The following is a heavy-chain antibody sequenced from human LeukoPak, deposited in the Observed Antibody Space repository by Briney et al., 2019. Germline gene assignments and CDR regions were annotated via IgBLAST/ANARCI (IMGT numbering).Heavy chain of an antibody. CDR3: AREGADFLKGASDY. D-gene: IGHD3-9*01. Sequence: GGSLRLSCAASGFTFSSYAMHWVRQAPGKGLEWVAVISYDGSNKYYADSVKGRFTISRDNSKNTLYLQMNSLRAEDTAVYYCAREGADFLKGASDYWGQGTLVTVSS. V-gene: IGHV3-30-3*01. J-gene: IGHJ4*02. CDR1: GFTFSSYA. CDR2: ISYDGSNK.